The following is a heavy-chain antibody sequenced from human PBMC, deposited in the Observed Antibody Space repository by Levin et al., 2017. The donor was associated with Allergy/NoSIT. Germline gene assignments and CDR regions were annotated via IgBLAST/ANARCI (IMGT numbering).Heavy chain of an antibody. CDR1: GGTFSSYA. Sequence: KISCKASGGTFSSYAISWVRQAPGQGLEWMGGIIPIFGTANYAQKFQGRVTITADKSTSTAYMELSSLRSEDTAVYYCARDRGWRTGEWFDPWGQGTLVTVSS. V-gene: IGHV1-69*06. CDR2: IIPIFGTA. CDR3: ARDRGWRTGEWFDP. J-gene: IGHJ5*02. D-gene: IGHD3-16*01.